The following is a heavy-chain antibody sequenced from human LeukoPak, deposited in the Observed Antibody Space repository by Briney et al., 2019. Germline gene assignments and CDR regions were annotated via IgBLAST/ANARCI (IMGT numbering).Heavy chain of an antibody. CDR1: GFTFSSYA. D-gene: IGHD3-3*01. CDR3: ARSNYDFWSAPDY. CDR2: ISYDGSNK. J-gene: IGHJ4*02. V-gene: IGHV3-30-3*01. Sequence: PGGSLRLSCAAYGFTFSSYAMHLVRQAPGKGLEWVAVISYDGSNKYYADSVKGRFTISRDNSKNTLYLQMNSLRAEDTAVYYCARSNYDFWSAPDYWGQGTLVTVSS.